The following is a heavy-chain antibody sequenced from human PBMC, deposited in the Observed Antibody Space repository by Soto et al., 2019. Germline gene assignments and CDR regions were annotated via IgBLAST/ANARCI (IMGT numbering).Heavy chain of an antibody. D-gene: IGHD3-16*01. CDR2: ISATGGGT. V-gene: IGHV3-23*01. CDR1: GFKFSNYA. J-gene: IGHJ5*01. CDR3: AKDRRAGGNSAFYFDS. Sequence: GGSLRLSCAASGFKFSNYAMSWVRQAPGNGLEWVSLISATGGGTYYADSVKGRFTISRDNSHNTLYLQVHSLTAEDTAVYYCAKDRRAGGNSAFYFDSWGQGTLVTVSS.